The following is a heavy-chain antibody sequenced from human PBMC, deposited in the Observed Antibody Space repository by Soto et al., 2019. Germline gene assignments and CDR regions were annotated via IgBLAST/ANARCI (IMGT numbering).Heavy chain of an antibody. V-gene: IGHV4-39*02. CDR3: SRRAPEGFDP. Sequence: PSEPLSLTCTVSGGSIATSSYFWAWIRRPPGKGLEWIGSIDYRGTIYNNPSLKSRVTISVDTSKNHFSLKLDSVTAADTALYYCSRRAPEGFDPWGQGTLVTVS. CDR1: GGSIATSSYF. CDR2: IDYRGTI. J-gene: IGHJ5*02.